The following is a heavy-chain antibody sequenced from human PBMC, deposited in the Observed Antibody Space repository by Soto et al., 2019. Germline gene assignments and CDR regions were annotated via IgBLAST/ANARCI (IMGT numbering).Heavy chain of an antibody. D-gene: IGHD2-15*01. CDR2: ISTSGSTT. CDR1: GFTFSSYV. V-gene: IGHV3-23*01. CDR3: ATRSDYGGSCFDY. Sequence: EVQLLESGGGLVQPGGSLRLSCAASGFTFSSYVMTWVRQAPGEGLEWVSGISTSGSTTYYADSVKGRFTISRDNSNNTLYLQMNSVSAEDPAVYYCATRSDYGGSCFDYWGQGTLVTVSS. J-gene: IGHJ4*02.